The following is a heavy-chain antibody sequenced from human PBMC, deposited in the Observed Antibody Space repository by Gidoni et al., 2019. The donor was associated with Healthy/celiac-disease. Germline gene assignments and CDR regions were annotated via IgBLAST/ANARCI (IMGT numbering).Heavy chain of an antibody. CDR2: ISAYNGNT. V-gene: IGHV1-18*04. CDR3: ARVGSDSSSWDNYYYGMDV. D-gene: IGHD6-13*01. J-gene: IGHJ6*02. CDR1: GYTFTSYG. Sequence: QVQLVQSGAEVKKPGASVKVSCKASGYTFTSYGISWVRQAPGQGLEWMGWISAYNGNTNYAQKLQGRVTMTTDTSTSTAYMELRSLRSDDTAVYDCARVGSDSSSWDNYYYGMDVWGQGTTVTVSS.